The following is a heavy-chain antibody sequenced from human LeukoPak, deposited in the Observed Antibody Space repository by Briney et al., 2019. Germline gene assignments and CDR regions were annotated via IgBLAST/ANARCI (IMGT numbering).Heavy chain of an antibody. CDR2: IYYSGST. J-gene: IGHJ5*02. CDR1: GGSISSYY. CDR3: AREIHYYRRWFDP. Sequence: PSETLSLTCTVSGGSISSYYWSWIRQPPGKGLEWIGYIYYSGSTNYNPSLKSRVTISVDTSKNQFSLKLSSVTAADTAVYYCAREIHYYRRWFDPWGQGTLVTVSS. V-gene: IGHV4-59*01. D-gene: IGHD3-22*01.